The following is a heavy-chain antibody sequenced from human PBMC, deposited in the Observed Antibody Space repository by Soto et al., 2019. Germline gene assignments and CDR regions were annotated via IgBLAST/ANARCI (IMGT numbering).Heavy chain of an antibody. CDR3: ARGMGYQLLLVHGMDV. CDR2: IIPIFGTA. CDR1: GGTFSSYA. V-gene: IGHV1-69*06. J-gene: IGHJ6*02. Sequence: SVKVSCKASGGTFSSYAISWVRQAPGQGLEWMGGIIPIFGTANYAQKFQGRVTITADKSTSTAYMELSSLRSEDTAVYYCARGMGYQLLLVHGMDVWGQGTTVTVSS. D-gene: IGHD2-2*01.